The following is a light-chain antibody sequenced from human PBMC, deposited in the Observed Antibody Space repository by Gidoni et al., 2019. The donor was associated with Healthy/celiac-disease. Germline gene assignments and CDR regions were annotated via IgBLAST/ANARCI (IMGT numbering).Light chain of an antibody. J-gene: IGKJ2*04. Sequence: EIVLTQSPGTLSLSPGERATLSCRASQSVSSSYLAWYQQKPGQAPRPLIYGASSRATGIPDRFSGSGSVTDFTLTSSRLEHEDFAVYYCQQYGSSPSSFGQGTKLEIK. V-gene: IGKV3-20*01. CDR2: GAS. CDR3: QQYGSSPSS. CDR1: QSVSSSY.